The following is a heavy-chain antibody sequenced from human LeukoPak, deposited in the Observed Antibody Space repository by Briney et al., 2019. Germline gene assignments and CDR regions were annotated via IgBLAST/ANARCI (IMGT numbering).Heavy chain of an antibody. Sequence: PGGSLRLSCAASGFIFTTYTMHWVRQAPGKGLEWVAVISYDGSDQYYADSVKGRFAISRDNLKNTLYLQMDRLRDEDTAVYYCARGAYGRANSHYFYGLDVWGQGATVTVS. J-gene: IGHJ6*02. V-gene: IGHV3-30*09. CDR3: ARGAYGRANSHYFYGLDV. CDR2: ISYDGSDQ. D-gene: IGHD4-23*01. CDR1: GFIFTTYT.